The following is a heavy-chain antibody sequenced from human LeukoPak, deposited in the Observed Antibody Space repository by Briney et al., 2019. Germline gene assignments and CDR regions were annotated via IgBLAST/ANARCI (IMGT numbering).Heavy chain of an antibody. CDR3: ARVAATPYQYYYMDV. D-gene: IGHD2-15*01. J-gene: IGHJ6*03. V-gene: IGHV3-48*01. Sequence: GGSLRLSCAASGFTFSSYNMNWVRQAPGEGLEWVSYISSSSRTMYDADSVKGRFTISRDNAKNSLFLQMSGLRAEDTAVYYCARVAATPYQYYYMDVWGKGTTVTVSS. CDR2: ISSSSRTM. CDR1: GFTFSSYN.